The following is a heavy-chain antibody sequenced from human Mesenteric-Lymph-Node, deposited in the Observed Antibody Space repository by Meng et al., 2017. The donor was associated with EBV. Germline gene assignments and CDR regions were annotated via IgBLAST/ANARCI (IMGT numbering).Heavy chain of an antibody. V-gene: IGHV7-4-1*02. CDR3: ARKVGISSAKWYFDV. CDR2: INTNTGNP. Sequence: QVQLWQCGSELKKPGASVKVCCTASGYTFTSYPMNWVRQAPGQGLEWMGGINTNTGNPTYAQGFTGRFVFSLDSSVSTAYLQISSLKAEDTAVYYCARKVGISSAKWYFDVWGRGTLVTVSS. J-gene: IGHJ2*01. CDR1: GYTFTSYP. D-gene: IGHD1-26*01.